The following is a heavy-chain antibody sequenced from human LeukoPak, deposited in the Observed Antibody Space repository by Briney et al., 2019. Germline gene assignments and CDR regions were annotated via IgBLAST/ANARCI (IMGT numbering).Heavy chain of an antibody. CDR1: GYTFTGYY. CDR2: VNPNNGVT. Sequence: ASVKVSCKASGYTFTGYYIHWVRQAPGQGLEWMGWVNPNNGVTDYAQKFHGRVTLTSDTSITTVYMVLDSLTSDDTAMYFCARVMTTVTKFDSWGQGTLVTVSS. V-gene: IGHV1-2*02. D-gene: IGHD4-17*01. J-gene: IGHJ4*02. CDR3: ARVMTTVTKFDS.